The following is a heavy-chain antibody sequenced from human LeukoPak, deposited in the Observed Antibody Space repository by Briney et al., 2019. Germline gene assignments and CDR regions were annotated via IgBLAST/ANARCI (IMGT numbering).Heavy chain of an antibody. D-gene: IGHD3-16*02. J-gene: IGHJ4*02. Sequence: ASVKVSCKASGYTFTNYGITWVQQAPGQGLEWMGWISAHDGTRNYALKHEDRVTMTTDTSTSTAYMELRSLRSDDTAVYYCARDRGRYDYVWGSYRSSDYWGQGTLVTVSS. CDR3: ARDRGRYDYVWGSYRSSDY. CDR2: ISAHDGTR. CDR1: GYTFTNYG. V-gene: IGHV1-18*01.